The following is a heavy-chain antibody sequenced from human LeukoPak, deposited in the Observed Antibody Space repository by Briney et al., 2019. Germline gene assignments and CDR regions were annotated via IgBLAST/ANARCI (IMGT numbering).Heavy chain of an antibody. CDR3: ARDYMVRGVIGYYFDY. V-gene: IGHV3-30*04. Sequence: GGSLRLSCAASGFTFSSYAMHWVRQAPGKGLEWVAVISYDGSNKSYADSVKGRFTISRDNSKNTLYLQMNSLRAEDTAVYYCARDYMVRGVIGYYFDYWGQGTLVTVSS. CDR1: GFTFSSYA. CDR2: ISYDGSNK. D-gene: IGHD3-10*01. J-gene: IGHJ4*02.